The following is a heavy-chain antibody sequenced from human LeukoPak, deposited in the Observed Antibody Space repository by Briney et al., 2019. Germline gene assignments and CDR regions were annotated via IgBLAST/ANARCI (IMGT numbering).Heavy chain of an antibody. J-gene: IGHJ4*02. CDR3: ARLPSGGTRLDY. V-gene: IGHV4-59*08. CDR2: IYYSWTT. Sequence: SETLSLTCTVSGGSISSYCWSWVRQPQGKGLEGVGYIYYSWTTNYNPSLKSRVTISVDMSKNQFSLKLSSVTAADTAVYYCARLPSGGTRLDYWGQGTLVTVPS. D-gene: IGHD2-15*01. CDR1: GGSISSYC.